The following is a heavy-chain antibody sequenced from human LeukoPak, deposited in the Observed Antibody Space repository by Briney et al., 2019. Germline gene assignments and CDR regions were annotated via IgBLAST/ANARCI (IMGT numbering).Heavy chain of an antibody. CDR3: ARAHGILYNWFDP. V-gene: IGHV3-11*01. Sequence: GGSLRLSCAASGFTFSDYYMSWIRQAPGKGLEWVSYISSSGSTIYYADSVKSRFTISRDNAKNSLYLQMNSLRAEDTAVYYCARAHGILYNWFDPWGQGTLVTVSS. J-gene: IGHJ5*02. CDR2: ISSSGSTI. D-gene: IGHD1-14*01. CDR1: GFTFSDYY.